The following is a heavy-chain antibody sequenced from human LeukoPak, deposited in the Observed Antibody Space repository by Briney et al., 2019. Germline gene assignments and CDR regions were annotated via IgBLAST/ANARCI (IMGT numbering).Heavy chain of an antibody. Sequence: SETLSLTCTVSGGSIGSYYWSCIRQSPGKGVEWIGYIYVTGTRYNPYLQSRVTISVDRSRNQFFLKMSSVTAADTAVYYCARHIGGGIEDMDVWGKGTKVIVSS. CDR1: GGSIGSYY. J-gene: IGHJ6*03. CDR3: ARHIGGGIEDMDV. D-gene: IGHD3-16*02. CDR2: IYVTGT. V-gene: IGHV4-59*08.